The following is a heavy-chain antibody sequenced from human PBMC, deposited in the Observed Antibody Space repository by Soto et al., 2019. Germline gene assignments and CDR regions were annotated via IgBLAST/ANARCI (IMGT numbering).Heavy chain of an antibody. Sequence: PSETLSLTCTVSGGSISIGGYYWSCIRQHPGKGLEWIGYIYYSGSTYYNPSLKSRVTISVDTSKNQFSLKLSSVTAADTAVYYCARVQWLRLESKGYGMDVWGQGTTVTVS. V-gene: IGHV4-31*03. CDR3: ARVQWLRLESKGYGMDV. D-gene: IGHD5-12*01. CDR1: GGSISIGGYY. J-gene: IGHJ6*02. CDR2: IYYSGST.